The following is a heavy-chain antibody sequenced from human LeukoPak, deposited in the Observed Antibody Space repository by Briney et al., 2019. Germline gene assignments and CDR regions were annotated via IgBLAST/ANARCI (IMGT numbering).Heavy chain of an antibody. V-gene: IGHV3-30*18. CDR2: ISYDGSNK. CDR3: AKDSYYYGSGSYSPMGYYYYYGMDV. CDR1: GFTFSSYG. J-gene: IGHJ6*02. D-gene: IGHD3-10*01. Sequence: GGSLRLSCAASGFTFSSYGMHWVRQAPGKGLEWVAVISYDGSNKYYADSVKGRFTISRDNSKNTLYLQMNSLRAEDTAVYYCAKDSYYYGSGSYSPMGYYYYYGMDVWGQGTTVTVSS.